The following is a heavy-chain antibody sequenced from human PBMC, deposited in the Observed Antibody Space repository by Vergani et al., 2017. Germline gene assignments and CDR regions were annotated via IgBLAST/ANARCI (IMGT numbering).Heavy chain of an antibody. CDR2: IHPADSDT. D-gene: IGHD3-22*01. Sequence: EVQLVQSGAEVKKPGASLKISCQISGYSFTNYWIGWVRQMPGKGLEWMGIIHPADSDTRYSPSFQGPVTISVDKSISTAYLQRSSLRASDSAMYYCARLYGRDSSGSKYFDYWGQGTLVTVSS. V-gene: IGHV5-51*01. CDR1: GYSFTNYW. CDR3: ARLYGRDSSGSKYFDY. J-gene: IGHJ4*02.